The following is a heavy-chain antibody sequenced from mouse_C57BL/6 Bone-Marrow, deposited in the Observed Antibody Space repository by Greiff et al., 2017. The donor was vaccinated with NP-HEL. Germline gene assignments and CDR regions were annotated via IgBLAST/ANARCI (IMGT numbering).Heavy chain of an antibody. J-gene: IGHJ4*01. D-gene: IGHD4-1*01. CDR2: IRSKSNNYAT. Sequence: EVQLQQSGGGLVQPKGSLKLSCAASGFSFNTYAMNWVRQAPGKGLEWVARIRSKSNNYATYYADSVKDRFTISRDDSESMLYLQMNNLKTEDTAMYYCVRFTGSYAMDYWGQGTSVTVSS. CDR3: VRFTGSYAMDY. CDR1: GFSFNTYA. V-gene: IGHV10-1*01.